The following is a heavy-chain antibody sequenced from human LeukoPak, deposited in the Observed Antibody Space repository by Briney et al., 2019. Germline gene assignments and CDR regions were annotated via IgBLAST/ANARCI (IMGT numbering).Heavy chain of an antibody. V-gene: IGHV4-30-4*01. CDR3: ARAWDGYNPDYFDY. Sequence: SETLSLTCTVSGASISSGGYYWNWIRQPPGKGLEWIGYIYYSRSTSYSPSLKSRLTISVDTSKNQFSLKLSSVTAADTAVYYRARAWDGYNPDYFDYWGQGTLVTVSS. CDR1: GASISSGGYY. D-gene: IGHD5-24*01. CDR2: IYYSRST. J-gene: IGHJ4*02.